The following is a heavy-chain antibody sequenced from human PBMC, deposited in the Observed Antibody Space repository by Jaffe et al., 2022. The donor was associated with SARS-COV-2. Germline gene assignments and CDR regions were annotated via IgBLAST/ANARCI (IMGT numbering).Heavy chain of an antibody. CDR1: GFSLSNARMG. J-gene: IGHJ4*02. V-gene: IGHV2-26*01. CDR2: IFSNDEK. CDR3: ARSTDLVITFGGPGLLYYFDY. Sequence: QVTLKESGPVLVKPTETLTLTCTVSGFSLSNARMGVSWIRQPPGKALEWLAHIFSNDEKSYSTSLKSRLTISKDTSKSQVVLTMTNMDPVDTATYYCARSTDLVITFGGPGLLYYFDYWGQGTLVTVSS. D-gene: IGHD3-16*01.